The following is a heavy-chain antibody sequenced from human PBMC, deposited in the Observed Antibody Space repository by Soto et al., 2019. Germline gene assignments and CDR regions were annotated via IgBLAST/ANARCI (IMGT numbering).Heavy chain of an antibody. Sequence: PGGSLRLSCAASGFPFSFYSMNWVRQAPGKGLEWISYITSTSSAINYADSVRGRFTISRDNAMRSLFLHMNSLRAEDTAVYYCARADSGYAHGYYYYGMDVWGQGTTVTVSS. CDR1: GFPFSFYS. CDR2: ITSTSSAI. J-gene: IGHJ6*02. V-gene: IGHV3-48*01. CDR3: ARADSGYAHGYYYYGMDV. D-gene: IGHD5-12*01.